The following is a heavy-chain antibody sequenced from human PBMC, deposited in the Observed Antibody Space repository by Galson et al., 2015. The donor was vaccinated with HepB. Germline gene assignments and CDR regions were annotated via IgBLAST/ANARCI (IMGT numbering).Heavy chain of an antibody. D-gene: IGHD3-22*01. CDR2: IIPVLDIT. J-gene: IGHJ4*02. Sequence: SVKVSCKASGGAFDKYNFNWVRRAPGQGLEWMGKIIPVLDITKYAQKFQGRGTITADTSTSTAYMELSSLRSDDTALYYCARSHYYDSSPFDSWGQGTLVTVSS. V-gene: IGHV1-69*02. CDR3: ARSHYYDSSPFDS. CDR1: GGAFDKYN.